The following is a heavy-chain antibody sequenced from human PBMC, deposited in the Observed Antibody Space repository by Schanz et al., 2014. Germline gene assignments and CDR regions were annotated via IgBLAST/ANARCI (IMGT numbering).Heavy chain of an antibody. CDR3: ARRITGTHHNPYYHGMDV. Sequence: QVQLVESGGGVVQPGGSLRLSCAASGFTFSSYGMHWVRQAPGKGLEWITSIRSYGSLIFYARSVRGRFTISRDNSKNALYLQMNSLRAEDTAVYYCARRITGTHHNPYYHGMDVWGQGTTVTVSS. CDR2: IRSYGSLI. CDR1: GFTFSSYG. J-gene: IGHJ6*02. D-gene: IGHD1-20*01. V-gene: IGHV3-30*02.